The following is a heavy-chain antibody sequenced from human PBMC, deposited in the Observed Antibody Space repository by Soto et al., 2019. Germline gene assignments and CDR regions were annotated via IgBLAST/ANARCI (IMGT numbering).Heavy chain of an antibody. J-gene: IGHJ4*02. CDR2: ISNSEST. V-gene: IGHV4-59*12. CDR1: GGSLSSYD. D-gene: IGHD1-1*01. CDR3: ASKPNKWNIWMVY. Sequence: SETLSLTCTVSGGSLSSYDWSWIRQPPGRGLEWIGYISNSESTKYNPSLKSRVTMSVDASKNQFSLKLSSVTAADTAVYYCASKPNKWNIWMVYWGPGILVTVSS.